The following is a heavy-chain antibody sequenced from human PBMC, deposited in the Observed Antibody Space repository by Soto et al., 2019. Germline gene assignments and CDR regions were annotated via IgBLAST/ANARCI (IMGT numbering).Heavy chain of an antibody. V-gene: IGHV2-5*01. D-gene: IGHD3-3*01. Sequence: KSGPTLVNPTPTLTLTCTFSGFSLSTSGGGVGWIRQPPGKALEWLALIYWNDDKRYSPSLKSRLTLTKDTSKNQVVLTMTNMDPVDTATYYCAHSFAPRVFGVYYYYYGMDVWGRGTTVTVSS. CDR3: AHSFAPRVFGVYYYYYGMDV. CDR2: IYWNDDK. J-gene: IGHJ6*02. CDR1: GFSLSTSGGG.